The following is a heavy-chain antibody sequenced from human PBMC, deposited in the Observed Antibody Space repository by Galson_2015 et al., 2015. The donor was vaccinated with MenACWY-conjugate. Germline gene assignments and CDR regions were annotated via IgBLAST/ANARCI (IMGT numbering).Heavy chain of an antibody. V-gene: IGHV3-23*01. D-gene: IGHD6-6*01. CDR1: GFTFSSYA. CDR3: ATTYSSSCYYYYMDV. Sequence: SLRLSCAASGFTFSSYAMSWVRQAPGKGLEWVSAISGSGGNTYYADSVKGRFTISRDNSKNTLYLQINSLRAEDTAVYYCATTYSSSCYYYYMDVWGRGTAVTVSS. CDR2: ISGSGGNT. J-gene: IGHJ6*03.